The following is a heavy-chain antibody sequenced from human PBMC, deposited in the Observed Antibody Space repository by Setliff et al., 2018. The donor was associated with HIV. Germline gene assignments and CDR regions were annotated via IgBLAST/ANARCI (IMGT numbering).Heavy chain of an antibody. Sequence: SETLSLTCTVSGGSISSGSYYWSWIRQPAGKGLEWIGHTYTSGSTNYNPSLKSRVTISVDTSKNQFSLRLTSVTAADTAVYYCARERSRGYTDPPRFDYWGQGTLVTVSS. CDR1: GGSISSGSYY. V-gene: IGHV4-61*09. D-gene: IGHD5-18*01. J-gene: IGHJ4*02. CDR3: ARERSRGYTDPPRFDY. CDR2: TYTSGST.